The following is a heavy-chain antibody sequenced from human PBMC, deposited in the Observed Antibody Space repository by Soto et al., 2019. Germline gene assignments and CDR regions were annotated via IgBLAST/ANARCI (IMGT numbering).Heavy chain of an antibody. CDR3: ARGYYDFWSGSDQGYYYGMDV. CDR2: ISYDGSNK. Sequence: GGSLRLSCAASGFTFSSYAMHWVRQAPGKGLEWVAVISYDGSNKYYADSVKGRFTISRDNSKNTLYLQMNSLRAEDTAVYYCARGYYDFWSGSDQGYYYGMDVWGQGTTVTV. V-gene: IGHV3-30-3*01. J-gene: IGHJ6*02. D-gene: IGHD3-3*01. CDR1: GFTFSSYA.